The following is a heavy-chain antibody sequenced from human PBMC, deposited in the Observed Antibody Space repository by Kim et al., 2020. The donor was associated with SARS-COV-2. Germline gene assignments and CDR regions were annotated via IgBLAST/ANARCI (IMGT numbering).Heavy chain of an antibody. Sequence: SVKVSCKASGGTFSSYAISWVRQAPGQGLEWMGGIIPIFRTANYAQKFQGRVTITADESTSTAYMELSSLRSEDTAVYYCARAWGINLGFLEWLPGASGYYYMGVWGKGTTVPVPS. CDR1: GGTFSSYA. D-gene: IGHD3-3*01. V-gene: IGHV1-69*13. J-gene: IGHJ6*03. CDR2: IIPIFRTA. CDR3: ARAWGINLGFLEWLPGASGYYYMGV.